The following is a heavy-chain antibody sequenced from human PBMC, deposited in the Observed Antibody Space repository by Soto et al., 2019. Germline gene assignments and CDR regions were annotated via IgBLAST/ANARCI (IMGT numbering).Heavy chain of an antibody. CDR3: ARRNGGNHSDY. Sequence: QLQLQESGPGLVKPSETLSLTCTVSGGSISSSSYYWGWIRQPPGKGLEWIGSIYYSGSTYYNPSLKSRVTISVDTSKNQFSLKLSSVTAADTAVYYCARRNGGNHSDYWGQGTLVTVSS. J-gene: IGHJ4*02. D-gene: IGHD2-15*01. CDR2: IYYSGST. CDR1: GGSISSSSYY. V-gene: IGHV4-39*01.